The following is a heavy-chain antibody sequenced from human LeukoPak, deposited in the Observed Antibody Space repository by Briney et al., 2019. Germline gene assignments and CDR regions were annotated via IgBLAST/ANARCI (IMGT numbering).Heavy chain of an antibody. CDR2: IQYDGSNK. J-gene: IGHJ4*02. CDR1: GFAFSNYG. V-gene: IGHV3-30*02. Sequence: PGGSLRLSCAASGFAFSNYGLHWVRQAPGKGLEWVAFIQYDGSNKFHTDSVKGRFTISRDNSKNTLFLQMNGLRAEDTAVYYCAKPGGRVGESLNGIDYWGQGTLVTVS. CDR3: AKPGGRVGESLNGIDY. D-gene: IGHD3-10*01.